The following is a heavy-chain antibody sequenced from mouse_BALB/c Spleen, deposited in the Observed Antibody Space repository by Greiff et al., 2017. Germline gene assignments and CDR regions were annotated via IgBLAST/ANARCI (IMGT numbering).Heavy chain of an antibody. D-gene: IGHD2-10*01. CDR2: ISSGGSYT. J-gene: IGHJ3*01. CDR1: GFTFSSYA. V-gene: IGHV5-9-4*01. Sequence: EVKLVESGGGLVKPGGSLKLSCAASGFTFSSYAMSWVRQSPEKRLEWVAEISSGGSYTYYPDTVTGRFTISRDNAKNTLYLEMSSLRSEDTAMYYCARAYYGNYEAWFAYWGQGTLVTVSA. CDR3: ARAYYGNYEAWFAY.